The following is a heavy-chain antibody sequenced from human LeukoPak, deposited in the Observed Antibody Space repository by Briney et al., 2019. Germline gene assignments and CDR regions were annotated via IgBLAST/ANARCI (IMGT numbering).Heavy chain of an antibody. Sequence: GRSLRLSCAASGFTFSSFAMHWVRQAPGKGLEWVAFIRYDGSNTYYADSVKGRFTISRDNSKNTLYLQMNSLRAEDTAVYYCARGSPAGDWGQGTLVTVSS. CDR3: ARGSPAGD. CDR1: GFTFSSFA. J-gene: IGHJ4*02. V-gene: IGHV3-33*01. CDR2: IRYDGSNT.